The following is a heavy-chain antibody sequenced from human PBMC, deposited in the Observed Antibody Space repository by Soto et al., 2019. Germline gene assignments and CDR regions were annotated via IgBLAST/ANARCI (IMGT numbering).Heavy chain of an antibody. CDR1: GFTFSSYA. V-gene: IGHV3-30-3*01. CDR3: ATYGDFDY. Sequence: QVQLAESGGGVVQPGRSLRLSCAASGFTFSSYAMHWVRQAPGKGLEWVAVISYDGSNKYYADSVKGRFTISRDNSKNTLYLQMNSLRAEDTAVYYCATYGDFDYWGQGTLVTVSS. D-gene: IGHD4-17*01. CDR2: ISYDGSNK. J-gene: IGHJ4*02.